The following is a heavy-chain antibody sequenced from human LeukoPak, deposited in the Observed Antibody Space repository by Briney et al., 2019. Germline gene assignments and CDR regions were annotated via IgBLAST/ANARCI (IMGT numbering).Heavy chain of an antibody. Sequence: GGSLRLSCAASEFTFRTYGMHWVRQAPGKGLEWVAFIRYDGINKYYADSMKGRFTISRDNSKNTLYLQMNSLRAEDTAIYYCAKDLVGSFFDYWGQGTLVTVSS. CDR1: EFTFRTYG. CDR3: AKDLVGSFFDY. CDR2: IRYDGINK. D-gene: IGHD1-26*01. V-gene: IGHV3-30*02. J-gene: IGHJ4*02.